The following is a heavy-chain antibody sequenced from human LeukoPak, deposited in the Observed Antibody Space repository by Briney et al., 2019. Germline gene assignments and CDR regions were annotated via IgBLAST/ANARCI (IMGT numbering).Heavy chain of an antibody. CDR2: VNRDGSET. Sequence: GGSLRLSCAASGFALRSHWMTWVRQVPGRGPEWVANVNRDGSETYYLDSVKGRFTISKDNAKNSLYLQMNSLRAEDTALYHCARNNGMDVWGQGTTVIVSS. CDR3: ARNNGMDV. J-gene: IGHJ6*02. CDR1: GFALRSHW. V-gene: IGHV3-7*03.